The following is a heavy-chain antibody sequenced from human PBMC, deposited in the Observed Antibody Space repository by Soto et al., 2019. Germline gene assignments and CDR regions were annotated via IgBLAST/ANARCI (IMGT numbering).Heavy chain of an antibody. CDR1: GGSISNTNYC. CDR2: IYYNGRT. D-gene: IGHD3-16*01. J-gene: IGHJ5*02. V-gene: IGHV4-39*01. CDR3: ARFGPLGQFRDPFDP. Sequence: SETLSLTCSVSGGSISNTNYCWICLRPPTGKGLDWIGMIYYNGRTYYSESLKRRVTLSVDPSKNQISLKVTAVTGADGAVLFCARFGPLGQFRDPFDPLGQGRLITCPS.